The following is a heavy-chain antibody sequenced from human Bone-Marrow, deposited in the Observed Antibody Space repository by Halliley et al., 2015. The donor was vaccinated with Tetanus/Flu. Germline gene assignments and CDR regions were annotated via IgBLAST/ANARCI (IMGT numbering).Heavy chain of an antibody. V-gene: IGHV4-59*09. J-gene: IGHJ4*02. D-gene: IGHD3-22*01. CDR3: ARGPYYYDSSGYYPCPSYFDY. CDR2: RRP. Sequence: RRPNPNPSQKSRVIISIDTSKNQISLKLSSVTASDTAVYYCARGPYYYDSSGYYPCPSYFDYWGQGTLVTVSS.